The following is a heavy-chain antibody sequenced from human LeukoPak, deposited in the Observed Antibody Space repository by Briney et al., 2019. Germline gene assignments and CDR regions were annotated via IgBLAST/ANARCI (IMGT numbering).Heavy chain of an antibody. CDR1: GFTFSDYY. Sequence: PRRTLRLSRAASGFTFSDYYMSWIRQAPGKGLEWVSYISSSGSTIYYADSVKGRFTISRDNAKNSLYLQMNSLRAEDTAVYYCARDRAHRAGMFGYWGQGTLVTVSS. V-gene: IGHV3-11*01. CDR2: ISSSGSTI. CDR3: ARDRAHRAGMFGY. J-gene: IGHJ4*02.